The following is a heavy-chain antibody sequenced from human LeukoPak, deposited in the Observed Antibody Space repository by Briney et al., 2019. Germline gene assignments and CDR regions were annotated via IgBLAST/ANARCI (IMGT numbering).Heavy chain of an antibody. D-gene: IGHD6-13*01. CDR2: VNHSGST. V-gene: IGHV4-34*01. CDR3: AREKGSSWYVDY. Sequence: SETLSLTGAVDGGSFSGYYWSWIRQPPGKGLEWIGEVNHSGSTNYNPSLKSRVTISVDTSKNQFSLKLSSVTAADTAVYYCAREKGSSWYVDYWGQGTLVNVSS. CDR1: GGSFSGYY. J-gene: IGHJ4*02.